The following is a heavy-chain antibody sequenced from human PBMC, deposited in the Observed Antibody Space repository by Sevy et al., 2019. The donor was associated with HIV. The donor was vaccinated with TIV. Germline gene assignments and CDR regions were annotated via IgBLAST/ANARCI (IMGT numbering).Heavy chain of an antibody. V-gene: IGHV1-18*01. Sequence: ASVKVSCEASGYIFSTYRISWVRQAPGQGLEWLGWISPLNGDTNYVQRFQGRVTMIKDTSTSTAFMELRSLRADDTAVYYCAREYCSGGRCYSLAYWGQGTLVTVSS. CDR2: ISPLNGDT. CDR1: GYIFSTYR. J-gene: IGHJ4*02. D-gene: IGHD2-15*01. CDR3: AREYCSGGRCYSLAY.